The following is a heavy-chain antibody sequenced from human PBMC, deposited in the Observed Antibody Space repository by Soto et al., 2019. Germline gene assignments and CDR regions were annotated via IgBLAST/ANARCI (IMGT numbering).Heavy chain of an antibody. J-gene: IGHJ6*03. Sequence: GGSLRLSCAASGFTFSSYWMHWVRQAPGKGLVWVSRINSDGSSTSYADSVKGRFTISRDNAKNTLYLQMNSLRAEDTAVYYCARRPSYCSSTSCYRNYYYYYYMDVWGKGTTVTVSS. CDR3: ARRPSYCSSTSCYRNYYYYYYMDV. CDR1: GFTFSSYW. CDR2: INSDGSST. V-gene: IGHV3-74*01. D-gene: IGHD2-2*01.